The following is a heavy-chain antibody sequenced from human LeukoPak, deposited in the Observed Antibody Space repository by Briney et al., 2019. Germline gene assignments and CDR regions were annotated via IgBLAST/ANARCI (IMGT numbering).Heavy chain of an antibody. Sequence: PSETLSLTCTVSGGSISNYYWSWIRQPPGKELEWIGYIYHSGSTNYNPSLKSRVTISVDTSKNQFSLKLSSVTAADTAVYYCAREWPPSYWGQGTLVTVSS. CDR2: IYHSGST. J-gene: IGHJ4*02. V-gene: IGHV4-59*01. D-gene: IGHD5-24*01. CDR1: GGSISNYY. CDR3: AREWPPSY.